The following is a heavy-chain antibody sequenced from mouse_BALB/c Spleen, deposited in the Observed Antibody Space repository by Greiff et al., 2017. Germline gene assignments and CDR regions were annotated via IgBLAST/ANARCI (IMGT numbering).Heavy chain of an antibody. CDR2: IYPGNGDT. D-gene: IGHD2-14*01. V-gene: IGHV1-12*01. CDR3: ARDYRYDEAMDY. CDR1: GYTFTSYN. Sequence: QVQLQQPGAELVKPGASVKMSCKASGYTFTSYNMHWVKQTPGQGLEWIGAIYPGNGDTSYNQKFKGKATLTADKSSSTAYMQLSSLTSEDSAVYYCARDYRYDEAMDYWGQGTSVTVSS. J-gene: IGHJ4*01.